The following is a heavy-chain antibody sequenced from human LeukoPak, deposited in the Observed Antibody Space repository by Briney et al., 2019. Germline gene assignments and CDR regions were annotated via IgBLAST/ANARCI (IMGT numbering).Heavy chain of an antibody. CDR2: IIGSGRDT. CDR3: ARDERLLSFLK. Sequence: PGGSLRLSCTASGFTFSTYAMNWVRQAPGKRLEWVSSIIGSGRDTYYADSVKGRFTISRDNSKNTLYLQMNSLRAEDTAIYYCARDERLLSFLKWGQGTLVTVSS. CDR1: GFTFSTYA. V-gene: IGHV3-23*01. J-gene: IGHJ4*02. D-gene: IGHD3-3*01.